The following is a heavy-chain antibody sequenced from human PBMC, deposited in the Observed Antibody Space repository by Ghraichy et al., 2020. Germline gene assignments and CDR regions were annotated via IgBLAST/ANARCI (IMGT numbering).Heavy chain of an antibody. V-gene: IGHV3-7*03. Sequence: GGSLRLSCRGSGFTVNRHYMTWVRQAPGHVLEWVANVKQDGSEQFYADFAKGRFTISRDNAKNSVFLQMNSVSVDDTAVYYCVREALIAGVDDAFEIWGQGTTVTVSS. J-gene: IGHJ3*02. D-gene: IGHD2-8*01. CDR1: GFTVNRHY. CDR2: VKQDGSEQ. CDR3: VREALIAGVDDAFEI.